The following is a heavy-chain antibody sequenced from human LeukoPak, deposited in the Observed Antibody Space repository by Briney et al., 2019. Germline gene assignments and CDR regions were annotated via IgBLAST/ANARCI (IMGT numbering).Heavy chain of an antibody. D-gene: IGHD6-13*01. CDR1: GFTFSSYA. Sequence: GGSLRLSCAGSGFTFSSYAMSWVRQAPGKGLEWVSAISGSGGSTYYADSVKGRFTISRDNSKNTLYLQMNSLKVEDTAIYYCARDASSWYYWGQGALVTVSS. CDR2: ISGSGGST. V-gene: IGHV3-23*01. CDR3: ARDASSWYY. J-gene: IGHJ4*02.